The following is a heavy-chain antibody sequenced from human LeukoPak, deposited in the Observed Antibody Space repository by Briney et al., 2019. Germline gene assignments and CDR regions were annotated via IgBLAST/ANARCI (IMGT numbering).Heavy chain of an antibody. J-gene: IGHJ3*02. V-gene: IGHV4-34*01. CDR2: INHSGST. D-gene: IGHD3-9*01. CDR3: ARERANYDILTGYYFNAFDI. Sequence: SPSETLSLTCAVYGGSFSGYYWSWIRQPPGKGLEWIGEINHSGSTNYNPSLKSRVTISVDTSKNQFSLKLSSVTAADTAVYYCARERANYDILTGYYFNAFDIWGQGTMVTVSS. CDR1: GGSFSGYY.